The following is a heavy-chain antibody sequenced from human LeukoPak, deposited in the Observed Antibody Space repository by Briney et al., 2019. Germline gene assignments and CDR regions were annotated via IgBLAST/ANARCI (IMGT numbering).Heavy chain of an antibody. CDR3: ARDRGLDIAAAGKFRHYYYYMDI. D-gene: IGHD6-13*01. Sequence: ASVKVSRKASGYTFTGYYMYWVRQAPGQGLEWVALINPSGGSTNYAQKFQGRVTMTRDTSISTAYMELSRLRSDDTAVYYCARDRGLDIAAAGKFRHYYYYMDIWGKGTTVTVSS. CDR2: INPSGGST. J-gene: IGHJ6*03. CDR1: GYTFTGYY. V-gene: IGHV1-2*02.